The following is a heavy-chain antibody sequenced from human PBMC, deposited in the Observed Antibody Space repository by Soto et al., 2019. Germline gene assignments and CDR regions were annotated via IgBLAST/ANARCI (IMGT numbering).Heavy chain of an antibody. CDR3: ARRGSRHMAKIDY. CDR2: IYYSGST. CDR1: GGSISSGGYY. D-gene: IGHD5-12*01. V-gene: IGHV4-39*01. J-gene: IGHJ4*02. Sequence: ASETLSLTCTVSGGSISSGGYYWSWIRQHPGKGLEWIGYIYYSGSTYYNPSLKSRVTISVDTSKNQFSLKLSSVTAADTAVYYCARRGSRHMAKIDYWGQGTLVTVSS.